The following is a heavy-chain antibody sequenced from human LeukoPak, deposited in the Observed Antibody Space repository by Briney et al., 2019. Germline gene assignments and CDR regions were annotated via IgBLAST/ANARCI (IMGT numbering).Heavy chain of an antibody. J-gene: IGHJ4*02. CDR2: INTHSGNT. V-gene: IGHV1-18*04. CDR1: GYTFTGYY. D-gene: IGHD6-6*01. Sequence: ASVKVSCKASGYTFTGYYIHWVRQAPGQGLEWMGWINTHSGNTKYAQKLQGRVTMTTDTSTSTAYMELRSLRSDDTAVYYCARDSSSSLSYWGQGTLVTVSS. CDR3: ARDSSSSLSY.